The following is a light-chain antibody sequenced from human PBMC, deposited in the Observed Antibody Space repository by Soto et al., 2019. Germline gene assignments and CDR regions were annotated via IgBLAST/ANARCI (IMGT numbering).Light chain of an antibody. CDR1: QSISTY. CDR2: AAS. Sequence: IQMTQSPSSLSASVGDRVTITCRASQSISTYLNWYQQKAGLAPKLLIYAASSLQSGVPSRFSGSGSGTDFTLTISSLQPEDFATYYCQQLRMYPSTFGGGTKVDI. V-gene: IGKV1-39*01. CDR3: QQLRMYPST. J-gene: IGKJ4*01.